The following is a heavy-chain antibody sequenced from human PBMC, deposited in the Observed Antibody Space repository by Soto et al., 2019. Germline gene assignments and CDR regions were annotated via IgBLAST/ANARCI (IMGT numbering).Heavy chain of an antibody. Sequence: PSETLSLTCTVSGGSISSYYWSGIRQPPGKGLEWMGYIYYSGSTNYTPSLKSRVTISVDTSKHQFSLKLSSVTAADTAVYYCARTPNSYGSGSLASFDYXGQGTLVTVSS. CDR1: GGSISSYY. V-gene: IGHV4-59*08. CDR3: ARTPNSYGSGSLASFDY. D-gene: IGHD3-10*01. J-gene: IGHJ4*02. CDR2: IYYSGST.